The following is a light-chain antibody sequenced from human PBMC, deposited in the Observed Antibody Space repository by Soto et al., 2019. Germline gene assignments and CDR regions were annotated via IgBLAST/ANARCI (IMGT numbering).Light chain of an antibody. J-gene: IGKJ1*01. CDR1: QSVSSY. CDR3: QQYRRSPWT. Sequence: EKVFTQSPATLPLSTGERATLSCKASQSVSSYLAWYQQKPGQAPRLLIYDASNRATGIPARFSGSGSGTDFTLTITSLEPEDFAVYYCQQYRRSPWTVGQGTKVDI. V-gene: IGKV3-11*01. CDR2: DAS.